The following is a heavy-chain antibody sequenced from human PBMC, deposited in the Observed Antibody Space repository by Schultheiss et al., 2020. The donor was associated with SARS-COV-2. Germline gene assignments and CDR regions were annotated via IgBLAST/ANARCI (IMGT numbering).Heavy chain of an antibody. Sequence: GESLKISCAATGFTFSSYWMHWVRQAPGKGLVWVSRINSDGSSTSYADSVKGRFTISRDNAKNTLYLQMNSLRAEDTAVYYCARGPAGYGSGSYRLDYWSQGTLVTVSS. CDR3: ARGPAGYGSGSYRLDY. CDR1: GFTFSSYW. J-gene: IGHJ4*02. CDR2: INSDGSST. D-gene: IGHD3-10*01. V-gene: IGHV3-74*01.